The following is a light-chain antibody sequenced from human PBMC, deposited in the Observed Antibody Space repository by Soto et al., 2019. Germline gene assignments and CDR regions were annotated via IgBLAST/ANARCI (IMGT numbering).Light chain of an antibody. CDR3: QQRTNWPYT. J-gene: IGKJ2*01. CDR1: QSVRSS. Sequence: ETVLTQSPATLSLSPGERATLSCRASQSVRSSLAWYQQKPGQAPRLLIYDASNRATGIPARFSGSGSGTDFSLTISSLEPEDFAVYYCQQRTNWPYTFGQGTKLEIK. V-gene: IGKV3-11*01. CDR2: DAS.